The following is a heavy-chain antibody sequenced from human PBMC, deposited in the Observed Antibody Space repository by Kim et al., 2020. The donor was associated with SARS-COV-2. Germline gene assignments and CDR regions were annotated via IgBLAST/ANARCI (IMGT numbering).Heavy chain of an antibody. CDR3: ARDFYGDYDPDS. Sequence: EEPVKRRFNISRDNAKNSLYLQMNGLRDEDTAVYYCARDFYGDYDPDSWGQGTLVTVSS. D-gene: IGHD4-17*01. J-gene: IGHJ4*02. V-gene: IGHV3-48*02.